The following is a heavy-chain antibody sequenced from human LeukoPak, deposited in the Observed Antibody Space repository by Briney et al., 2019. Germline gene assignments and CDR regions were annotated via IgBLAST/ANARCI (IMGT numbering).Heavy chain of an antibody. CDR1: GDSITSSSYF. J-gene: IGHJ5*02. Sequence: PSETLSLTCPVSGDSITSSSYFWGWIRQPPGKGLEWIGSIYYSGSTYYNPSLKSRLTTSIDTSKNQFSLRLSSVTAADTAVYYCARIKFYYDFWSGYSYWFDPWGQGTLVTVSS. V-gene: IGHV4-39*01. D-gene: IGHD3-3*01. CDR2: IYYSGST. CDR3: ARIKFYYDFWSGYSYWFDP.